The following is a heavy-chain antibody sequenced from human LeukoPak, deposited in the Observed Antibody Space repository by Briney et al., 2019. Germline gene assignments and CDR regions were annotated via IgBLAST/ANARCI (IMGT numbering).Heavy chain of an antibody. V-gene: IGHV1-46*01. D-gene: IGHD4-23*01. CDR1: GYTFTSYY. CDR3: ARGNSVEDTAWWFDP. J-gene: IGHJ5*02. Sequence: ASVKVSCKASGYTFTSYYMHWVRQAPGQGLEWMGIINPSGGSTSHAQKFQGRVTMTRDMSTSTDYMELNSLRSEDTAVYYCARGNSVEDTAWWFDPWGQGTLVTVSS. CDR2: INPSGGST.